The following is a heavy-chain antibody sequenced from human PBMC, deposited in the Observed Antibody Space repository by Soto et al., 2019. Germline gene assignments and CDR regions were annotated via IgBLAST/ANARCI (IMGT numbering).Heavy chain of an antibody. CDR1: GYNFNSYT. CDR3: ARAVGALGHGFDP. CDR2: ISAYNGNT. V-gene: IGHV1-18*01. Sequence: QVQLVQSGAEVKKPGASVKVSCKASGYNFNSYTISWVRQAPGQGLEWMGRISAYNGNTNYAQKLQGRVTMTTDTSTSPAYMELRTLRSDDTAVYHCARAVGALGHGFDPWGQGTLVTVSS. J-gene: IGHJ5*02. D-gene: IGHD1-26*01.